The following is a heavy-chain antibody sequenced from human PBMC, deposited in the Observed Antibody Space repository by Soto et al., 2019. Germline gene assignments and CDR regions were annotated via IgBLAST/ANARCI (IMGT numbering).Heavy chain of an antibody. CDR2: IHYSGST. CDR1: GASIRSDGFY. Sequence: QVQLQESGPGLVKPSQTLSLTCTVSGASIRSDGFYWSWIRQHPGKGLEWVGFIHYSGSTYYDPSLKSRVIILVDTSKNQFSLSLTSVTAADTAVCYCAGRVATREARFDYWGQGTLVTVSS. J-gene: IGHJ4*02. CDR3: AGRVATREARFDY. D-gene: IGHD5-12*01. V-gene: IGHV4-31*03.